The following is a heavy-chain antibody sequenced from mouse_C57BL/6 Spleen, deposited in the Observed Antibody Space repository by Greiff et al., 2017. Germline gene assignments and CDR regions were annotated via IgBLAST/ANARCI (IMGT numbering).Heavy chain of an antibody. J-gene: IGHJ2*01. D-gene: IGHD1-1*01. CDR3: TREGYYGSSLDD. Sequence: EVMLVESGEGLVKPGGSLKLSCAASGFTFSSYAMSWVRQTPEKRLEWVAYISSGGDYIYYADTVKGRFTISRDNARNTLYLQMSSLTSEDTAMYYCTREGYYGSSLDDWGQGTTLTVSS. CDR2: ISSGGDYI. CDR1: GFTFSSYA. V-gene: IGHV5-9-1*02.